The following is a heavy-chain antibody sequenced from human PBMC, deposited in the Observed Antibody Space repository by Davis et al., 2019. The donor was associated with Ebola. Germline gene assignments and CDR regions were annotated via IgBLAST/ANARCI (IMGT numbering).Heavy chain of an antibody. V-gene: IGHV4-34*01. CDR2: INHSGST. CDR3: ARGVNRPAYEIDY. D-gene: IGHD1-14*01. Sequence: PSETLSLTCAVYGGSFSGYYWSWIRQPPGKGLEWIGEINHSGSTNYNPSLKSRVTISVDTSKNQFSLKLSSVTAADTAVYYCARGVNRPAYEIDYWGQGTLVTVSS. J-gene: IGHJ4*02. CDR1: GGSFSGYY.